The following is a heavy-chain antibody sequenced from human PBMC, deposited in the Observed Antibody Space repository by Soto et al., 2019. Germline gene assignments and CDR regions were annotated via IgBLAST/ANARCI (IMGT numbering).Heavy chain of an antibody. D-gene: IGHD2-15*01. J-gene: IGHJ4*02. V-gene: IGHV1-69*13. CDR1: GGSFTDYA. CDR2: IIPIFGTP. CDR3: ARDRAPRGWSYLDL. Sequence: SVKVSCKAFGGSFTDYAISWVRQAPGQGLEWMGGIIPIFGTPNYAQKFQDRVTFTAHESTDTTYMELSRLTSEDTAVYYCARDRAPRGWSYLDLWGQGTQVT.